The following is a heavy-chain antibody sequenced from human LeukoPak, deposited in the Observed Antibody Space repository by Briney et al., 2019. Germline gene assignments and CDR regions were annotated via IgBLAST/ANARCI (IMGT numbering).Heavy chain of an antibody. Sequence: PSETLSLTCTVSGGSISNNNYYWGWIRQPPGKGLEWIGSIFYSGSTYYNPSLKSRVTISVDTSKNQFSLKLSSVTAADTAVYYCVRDSSGWYRWFDPWGQGTLVTVSS. CDR1: GGSISNNNYY. CDR3: VRDSSGWYRWFDP. D-gene: IGHD6-19*01. J-gene: IGHJ5*02. V-gene: IGHV4-39*07. CDR2: IFYSGST.